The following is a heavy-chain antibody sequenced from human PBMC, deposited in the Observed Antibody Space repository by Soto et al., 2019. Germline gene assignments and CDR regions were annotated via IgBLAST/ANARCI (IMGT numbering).Heavy chain of an antibody. Sequence: ASVKFSCKESGYTFTTYYLHWVRQAPGQSLEWMGIINPSAGSASYAQNFQCRITMTSDTSTGTVYMDLSSLRSEDTAVYYCAREYCSSTSCYWRFDPWGQGTLVTVSS. CDR1: GYTFTTYY. D-gene: IGHD2-2*01. V-gene: IGHV1-46*01. CDR2: INPSAGSA. J-gene: IGHJ5*02. CDR3: AREYCSSTSCYWRFDP.